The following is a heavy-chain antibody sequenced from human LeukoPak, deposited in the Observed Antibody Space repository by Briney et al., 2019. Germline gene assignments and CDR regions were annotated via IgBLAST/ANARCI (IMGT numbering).Heavy chain of an antibody. CDR1: GFTVSSNY. CDR2: IYSDGST. J-gene: IGHJ4*02. V-gene: IGHV3-53*01. CDR3: ARDRNTDFWSGYYTNYFDY. D-gene: IGHD3-3*01. Sequence: GGSLRLSCAGSGFTVSSNYMSWVRQAPGKGLEWVSVIYSDGSTSYADSVKGRFTISRDNSKNTLYLQMNSLRAEDTAVYYCARDRNTDFWSGYYTNYFDYWGQGTLVTVSS.